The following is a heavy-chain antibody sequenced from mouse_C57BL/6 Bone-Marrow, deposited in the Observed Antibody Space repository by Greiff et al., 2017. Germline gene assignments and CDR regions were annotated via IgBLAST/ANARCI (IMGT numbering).Heavy chain of an antibody. D-gene: IGHD2-4*01. CDR3: ARNYYDYHYYAMDY. Sequence: EVNVVESGGGLVQPGESLKLSCESNEYEFPSHDMSWVRKTPEKRLELVAAINSDGGSTYYPDTMERRFIISRDNTKKTLYLQMSSLRSEDAALYYCARNYYDYHYYAMDYWGQGTSVTVSS. CDR1: EYEFPSHD. V-gene: IGHV5-2*01. J-gene: IGHJ4*01. CDR2: INSDGGST.